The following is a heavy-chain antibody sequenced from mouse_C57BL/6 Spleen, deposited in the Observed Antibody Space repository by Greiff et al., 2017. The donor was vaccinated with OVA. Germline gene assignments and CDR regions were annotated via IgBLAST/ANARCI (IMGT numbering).Heavy chain of an antibody. D-gene: IGHD1-1*01. CDR3: ERPGAGSSYRAWFAY. CDR1: GYTFPDYY. CDR2: INPNNGGN. J-gene: IGHJ3*01. Sequence: EVQLQQSGPELVKPGASVQISCKASGYTFPDYYMNWVKQSHGKSLEWIGDINPNNGGNSYNQKFKGKATLTLDKSSCPAYMELRSLTSEDSAVYDCERPGAGSSYRAWFAYWGQGTPVTVSA. V-gene: IGHV1-26*01.